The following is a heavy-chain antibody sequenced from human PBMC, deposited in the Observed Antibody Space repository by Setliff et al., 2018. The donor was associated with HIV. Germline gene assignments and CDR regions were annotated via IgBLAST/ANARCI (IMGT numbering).Heavy chain of an antibody. J-gene: IGHJ4*02. Sequence: ASVKVSCKASGTNLDSFVISWVRQASGQGLEWMGGITPVIGRPNYAQRFHGRVTITAEKSTNTAYMELTSLRDEDTAVYYCARSARWVSKPFDYWGQGTVVTVSS. CDR2: ITPVIGRP. CDR1: GTNLDSFV. V-gene: IGHV1-69*10. D-gene: IGHD2-15*01. CDR3: ARSARWVSKPFDY.